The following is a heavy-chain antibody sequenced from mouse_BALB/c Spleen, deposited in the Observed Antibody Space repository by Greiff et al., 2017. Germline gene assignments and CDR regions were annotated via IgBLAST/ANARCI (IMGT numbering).Heavy chain of an antibody. D-gene: IGHD2-4*01. CDR1: GFTFSSFG. CDR3: ARAYYDYDWYFDV. V-gene: IGHV5-17*02. Sequence: EVKLQESGGGLVQPGGSRKLSCAASGFTFSSFGMHWVRQAPEKGLEWVAYISSGSSTIYYADTVKGRFTISRDNPKNTLFLQMTSLRSEDTAMYYCARAYYDYDWYFDVWGAGTTVTVSS. CDR2: ISSGSSTI. J-gene: IGHJ1*01.